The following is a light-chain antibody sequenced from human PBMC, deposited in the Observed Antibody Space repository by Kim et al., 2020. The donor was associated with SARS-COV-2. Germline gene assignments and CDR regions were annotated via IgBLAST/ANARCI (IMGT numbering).Light chain of an antibody. CDR1: KLGDKY. CDR3: QAWDSRTVV. J-gene: IGLJ2*01. Sequence: SYELTQPPSVSVSPGQTASITCSGDKLGDKYACWYQQKPGQSPVVVIYQDSKRPSGIPERFSGSNSGNTATLTISGTQAMDEADDYCQAWDSRTVVFGGG. V-gene: IGLV3-1*01. CDR2: QDS.